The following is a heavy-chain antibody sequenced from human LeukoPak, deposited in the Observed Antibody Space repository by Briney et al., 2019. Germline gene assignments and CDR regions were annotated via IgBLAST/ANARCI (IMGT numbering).Heavy chain of an antibody. CDR3: ARNWSPYDY. J-gene: IGHJ4*02. V-gene: IGHV3-7*01. CDR1: GFTFSSYW. Sequence: GGSLRLSCAASGFTFSSYWMNWVCQAPGKGLEWVANIKQDGSESHFVDSVKGRFTISRDNAKNSLYMQMNSLRVEDTAVYYCARNWSPYDYWGQGTLVTVSS. CDR2: IKQDGSES.